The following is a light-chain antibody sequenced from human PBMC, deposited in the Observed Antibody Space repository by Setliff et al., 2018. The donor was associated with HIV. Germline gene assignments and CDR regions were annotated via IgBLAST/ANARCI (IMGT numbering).Light chain of an antibody. Sequence: QSVLTQPASVSGSPGQSITISCTGTSSDVGSYNYVSWYQQHPGKAPKLMIYEVSNRPSGASNRFSGSKSGNTASLTISGLQAEDEADYYCSSYTSSSLYVFGTGTKVTVL. J-gene: IGLJ1*01. CDR3: SSYTSSSLYV. V-gene: IGLV2-14*01. CDR1: SSDVGSYNY. CDR2: EVS.